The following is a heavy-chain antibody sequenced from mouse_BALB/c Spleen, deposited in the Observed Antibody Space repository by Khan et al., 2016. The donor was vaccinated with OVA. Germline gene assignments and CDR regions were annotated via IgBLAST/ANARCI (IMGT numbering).Heavy chain of an antibody. Sequence: EVQLQESGPGLVKPSQSLSLTCTVTGYSITSDYAWNWIRQFPGNKLEWMGYISYSGRTNYNPSLKSRISITRDTSRNQFFLQLNSVTTEDTATYYCARRYYYGHWYIDDWGAGTAVTVSS. D-gene: IGHD1-1*01. CDR1: GYSITSDYA. CDR2: ISYSGRT. V-gene: IGHV3-2*02. J-gene: IGHJ1*01. CDR3: ARRYYYGHWYIDD.